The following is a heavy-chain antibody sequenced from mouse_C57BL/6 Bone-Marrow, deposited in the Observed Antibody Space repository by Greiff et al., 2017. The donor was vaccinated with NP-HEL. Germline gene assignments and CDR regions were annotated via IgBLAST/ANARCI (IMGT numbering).Heavy chain of an antibody. CDR3: ARSYLLLRYYFDY. Sequence: QVQLQQSGPELVKPGASVKISCKASGYAFSSSWMNWVKQRPGKGLEWIGRIYPGDGDTNYNGKFKGKATLTADKSSSTASMQLSSLTSEDSAVYFCARSYLLLRYYFDYWGQGTTLTVSS. CDR2: IYPGDGDT. J-gene: IGHJ2*01. D-gene: IGHD1-1*01. V-gene: IGHV1-82*01. CDR1: GYAFSSSW.